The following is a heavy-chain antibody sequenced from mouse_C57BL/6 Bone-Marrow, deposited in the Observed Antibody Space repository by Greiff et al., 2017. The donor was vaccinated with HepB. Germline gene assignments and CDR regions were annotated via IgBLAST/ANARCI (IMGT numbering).Heavy chain of an antibody. V-gene: IGHV1-39*01. D-gene: IGHD1-1*01. J-gene: IGHJ1*03. CDR3: ARNYGSSHWYFDV. CDR1: GYSFTDYN. CDR2: INPNYGTT. Sequence: CQLKESGPELVKPGASVKISCKASGYSFTDYNMNWVKQSNGKSLEWIGVINPNYGTTSYNQKFKGKATLTVDQSSSTAYMQLNSLTSEDSAVYYCARNYGSSHWYFDVWGTGTTVTVSS.